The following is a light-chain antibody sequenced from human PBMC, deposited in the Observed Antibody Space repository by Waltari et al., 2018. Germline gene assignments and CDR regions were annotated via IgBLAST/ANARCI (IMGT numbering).Light chain of an antibody. CDR2: ANV. CDR1: TSHIGAPYD. V-gene: IGLV1-40*01. CDR3: QSYDRRLEVI. Sequence: QSVLTQPPSVSGAPGQRVTISCSGSTSHIGAPYDVHWYQQHPGTAPKLLIFANVHRPSGVPDRFSGSKSGTSASLAITGLQAEDEADYYCQSYDRRLEVIFGGGTKLAVL. J-gene: IGLJ2*01.